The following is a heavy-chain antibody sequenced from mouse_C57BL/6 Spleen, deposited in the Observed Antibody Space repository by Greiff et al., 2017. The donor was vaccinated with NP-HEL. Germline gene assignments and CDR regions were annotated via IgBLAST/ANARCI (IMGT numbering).Heavy chain of an antibody. J-gene: IGHJ2*01. CDR2: INPSTGGT. Sequence: VQLQQSGPELVKPGASVKISCKASGYSFTGYYMNWVKQSPEKSLEWIGEINPSTGGTTYNQKFKAKATLTVDKSSSTAYMQLKSLTSEDSAVYYCATTVVARDYWGQGTTLTVSS. CDR3: ATTVVARDY. CDR1: GYSFTGYY. V-gene: IGHV1-42*01. D-gene: IGHD1-1*01.